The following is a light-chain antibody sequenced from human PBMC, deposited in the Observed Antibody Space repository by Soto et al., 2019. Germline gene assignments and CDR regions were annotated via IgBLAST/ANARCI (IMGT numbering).Light chain of an antibody. CDR1: QGISSY. V-gene: IGKV1-9*01. J-gene: IGKJ1*01. CDR2: AAS. Sequence: IQLTQSPSSLSASVGDRVTITCRASQGISSYLVWYQQKPGKAPKLLTYAASTLQSGVPSRFSGSGSGTDFTLTISSLQPEDFATYYCQQLNSYPQTFGQGTKVDIK. CDR3: QQLNSYPQT.